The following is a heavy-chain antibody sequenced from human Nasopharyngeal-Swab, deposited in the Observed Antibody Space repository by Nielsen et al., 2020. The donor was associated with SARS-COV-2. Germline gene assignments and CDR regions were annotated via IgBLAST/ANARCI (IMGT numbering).Heavy chain of an antibody. D-gene: IGHD3-3*01. CDR1: GFTFSSYA. J-gene: IGHJ6*02. Sequence: ETLSLTCAASGFTFSSYAMSWVRQAPGKGLEWVSAISGSGGSTYYADSVKGRFTISRDNSKNTLYLQMNSLRAEDTAVYYCARYFTIFGVVIYYGMDVWGQGTTATVSS. CDR2: ISGSGGST. CDR3: ARYFTIFGVVIYYGMDV. V-gene: IGHV3-23*01.